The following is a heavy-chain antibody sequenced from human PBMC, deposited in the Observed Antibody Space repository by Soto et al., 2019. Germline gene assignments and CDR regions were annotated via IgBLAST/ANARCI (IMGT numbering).Heavy chain of an antibody. V-gene: IGHV6-1*01. CDR3: ARDWVVGDSSGYYYDYYYGMDV. J-gene: IGHJ6*02. CDR1: GDSVSSNSAA. CDR2: TYYRSKWYN. Sequence: PSQTLSLTCAISGDSVSSNSAAWNWIRQSPSRGLEWLGRTYYRSKWYNDYAVSVKSRITINPDTSKNQFPLQLNSVTPEDTAVYYCARDWVVGDSSGYYYDYYYGMDVWGQGTTVTVSS. D-gene: IGHD3-22*01.